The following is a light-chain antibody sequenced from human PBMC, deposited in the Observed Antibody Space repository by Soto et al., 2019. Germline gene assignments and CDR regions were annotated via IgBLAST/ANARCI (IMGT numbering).Light chain of an antibody. J-gene: IGLJ3*02. Sequence: ALTQPRSVSGSPGQSVTISCTGTSSDVGGYNYVSWYQLHPGTAPKLMIYDVSKRPSGVPDRFSGSKSGNTASLTISGLQAEDEADYYCCSYAGSYTWVFGGGTKLTVL. V-gene: IGLV2-11*01. CDR2: DVS. CDR1: SSDVGGYNY. CDR3: CSYAGSYTWV.